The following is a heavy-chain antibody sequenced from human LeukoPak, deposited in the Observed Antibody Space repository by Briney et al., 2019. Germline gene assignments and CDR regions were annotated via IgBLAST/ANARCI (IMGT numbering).Heavy chain of an antibody. CDR1: GFTFSDYS. CDR2: VGHNAAGT. CDR3: AKACLVATTPGRGMDV. Sequence: GGSLGLSCAASGFTFSDYSMSWVHQAPGKGLEWVVAVGHNAAGTYYADSVKGRFTISRDNSRNTMYLQMNSLTAEDMAVYYCAKACLVATTPGRGMDVWGQGTTVAVSS. D-gene: IGHD5-24*01. V-gene: IGHV3-23*01. J-gene: IGHJ6*02.